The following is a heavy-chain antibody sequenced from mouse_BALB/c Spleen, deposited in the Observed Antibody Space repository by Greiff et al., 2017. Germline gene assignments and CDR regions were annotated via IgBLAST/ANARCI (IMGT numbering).Heavy chain of an antibody. CDR1: GDSITSGY. V-gene: IGHV3-8*02. Sequence: EVQVVESGPSLVKPSQTLSLTCSVTGDSITSGYWNWIRKFPGNKLEYMGYISYSGSTYYNPSLKSRISITRDTSKNQYYLQLNSVTTEDTATYYCARSPYGSGYWYFDVWGAGTTVTVSS. J-gene: IGHJ1*01. CDR2: ISYSGST. CDR3: ARSPYGSGYWYFDV. D-gene: IGHD1-1*01.